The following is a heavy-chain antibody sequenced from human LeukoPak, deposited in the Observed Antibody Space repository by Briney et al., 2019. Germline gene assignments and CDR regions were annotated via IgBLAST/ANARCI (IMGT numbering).Heavy chain of an antibody. Sequence: ASVKVCCKVSGYTLTELFMHWVRQAPGKGLEWMGGFDPEDGETIYAQKFQGRVTMTEDTSTDTAYMELSSLRSEDTAVYYCATAKAAADTCPDYWGQGTLVTVSS. V-gene: IGHV1-24*01. CDR3: ATAKAAADTCPDY. D-gene: IGHD6-13*01. J-gene: IGHJ4*02. CDR2: FDPEDGET. CDR1: GYTLTELF.